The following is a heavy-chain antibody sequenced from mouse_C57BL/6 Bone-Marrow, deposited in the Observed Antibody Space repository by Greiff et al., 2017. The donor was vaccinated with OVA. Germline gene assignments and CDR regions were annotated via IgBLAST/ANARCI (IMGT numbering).Heavy chain of an antibody. Sequence: QVQLQQPGAELVKPGASVKVSCKASGYTFTSYWMHWVKQRPGQGLEWIGRIHPSASDTNYNQKFKGKATLNVDKSSSTAYMQLSILTSEDAAVYYCAIPGSSYVGWFAYWGQGTLVTVSA. CDR3: AIPGSSYVGWFAY. V-gene: IGHV1-74*01. J-gene: IGHJ3*01. CDR1: GYTFTSYW. D-gene: IGHD1-1*01. CDR2: IHPSASDT.